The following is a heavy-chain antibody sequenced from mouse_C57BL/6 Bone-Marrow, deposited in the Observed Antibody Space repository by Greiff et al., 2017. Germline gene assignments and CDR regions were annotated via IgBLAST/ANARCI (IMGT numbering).Heavy chain of an antibody. CDR3: ARAYYSSSFAY. Sequence: QVQLQQSGPELVKPGASVKISCKASGYSFTSYYIHWVKQRPGQGLEWIGWIYPGSGNTKYNEKFKGKATLTAHTSSRTAYMQLSSLTSEDSAVYYCARAYYSSSFAYWGQGTLVTVSA. CDR2: IYPGSGNT. J-gene: IGHJ3*01. CDR1: GYSFTSYY. V-gene: IGHV1-66*01. D-gene: IGHD2-5*01.